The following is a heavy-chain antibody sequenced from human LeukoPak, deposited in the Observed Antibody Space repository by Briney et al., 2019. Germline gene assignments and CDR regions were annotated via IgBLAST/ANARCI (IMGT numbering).Heavy chain of an antibody. Sequence: SGGSLRLSCAASGFTVSSNYMTWVRQAPGGGLEWVSVTYTDGSTYYADSVKGRFTNSRDNSKNTLYLQMSSLRAEDTAVYYCARAGPAHYGMDVWGQGTTVTVSS. D-gene: IGHD7-27*01. J-gene: IGHJ6*02. CDR2: TYTDGST. V-gene: IGHV3-66*01. CDR3: ARAGPAHYGMDV. CDR1: GFTVSSNY.